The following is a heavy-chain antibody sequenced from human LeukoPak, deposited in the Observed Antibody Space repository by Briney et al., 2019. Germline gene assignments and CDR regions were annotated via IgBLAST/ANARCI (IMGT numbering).Heavy chain of an antibody. J-gene: IGHJ5*02. V-gene: IGHV3-74*01. CDR1: GFAFRTYW. CDR3: ARDWYHAVDL. CDR2: INGDGSNI. Sequence: GGSLRLSCAASGFAFRTYWMHWVRQLPGKGLVWVSRINGDGSNIIYADSVRGRFTISRDNGNDMVYLQMNDLRGDDTGIYYCARDWYHAVDLWGQGTLVTVSS. D-gene: IGHD2-2*01.